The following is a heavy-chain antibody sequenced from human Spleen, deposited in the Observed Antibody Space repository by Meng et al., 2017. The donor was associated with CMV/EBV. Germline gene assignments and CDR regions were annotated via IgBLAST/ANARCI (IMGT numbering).Heavy chain of an antibody. D-gene: IGHD3-22*01. CDR3: AREVYFYYDSSGYFFDY. V-gene: IGHV3-11*04. CDR2: ISDSGTTI. CDR1: FTFSAYY. J-gene: IGHJ4*02. Sequence: FTFSAYYMSWIRQAPGKGLEWVSDISDSGTTIYYSDSVKGRFTISRDNAKNSLYLQMNSLRAEDTAVYYCAREVYFYYDSSGYFFDYWGQGTLVTVSS.